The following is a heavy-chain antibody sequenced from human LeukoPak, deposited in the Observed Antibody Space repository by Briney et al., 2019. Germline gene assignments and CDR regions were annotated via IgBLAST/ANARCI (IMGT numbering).Heavy chain of an antibody. J-gene: IGHJ4*02. CDR3: ARDPLPLGDYYFDY. V-gene: IGHV3-33*01. CDR1: GFTFSSYG. D-gene: IGHD3-16*01. Sequence: GGSLRLSCAASGFTFSSYGMHWVRQAPGKGLEWVAVIWYDGSNKYYADSVKGRFTISRDNSKNTLYLQMNSLRAEDTAVYYCARDPLPLGDYYFDYWGQGTLVTVSS. CDR2: IWYDGSNK.